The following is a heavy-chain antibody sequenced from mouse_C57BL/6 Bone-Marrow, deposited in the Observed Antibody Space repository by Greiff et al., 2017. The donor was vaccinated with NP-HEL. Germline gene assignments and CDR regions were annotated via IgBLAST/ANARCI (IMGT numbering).Heavy chain of an antibody. CDR3: ARLEIGNYSNAFAY. V-gene: IGHV1-81*01. CDR2: IYPRSGNT. D-gene: IGHD2-5*01. Sequence: QVQLQQSGAELARPGASVKLSCKASGYTFTSYGISWVKQRTGQGLEWIGEIYPRSGNTYYNEKFKGKATLTADKSSSTAYMELRSLTSEDSAVYFCARLEIGNYSNAFAYWGQGTLVTVSA. CDR1: GYTFTSYG. J-gene: IGHJ3*01.